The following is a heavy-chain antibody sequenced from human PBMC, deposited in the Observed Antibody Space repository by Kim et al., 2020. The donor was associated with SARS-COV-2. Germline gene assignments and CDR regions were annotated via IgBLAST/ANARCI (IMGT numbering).Heavy chain of an antibody. D-gene: IGHD3-22*01. Sequence: GGSLRLSCAASGFTFSTYGMHWVRQAPGKGLEWVAVISDDGSGKYYADSVKGRFTISRDNSKNTLYLQMNSLRAEDTAVYHCATSPSYYDSRGYYPYYFDYWGQGTLVTVSS. V-gene: IGHV3-30*03. CDR1: GFTFSTYG. CDR2: ISDDGSGK. CDR3: ATSPSYYDSRGYYPYYFDY. J-gene: IGHJ4*02.